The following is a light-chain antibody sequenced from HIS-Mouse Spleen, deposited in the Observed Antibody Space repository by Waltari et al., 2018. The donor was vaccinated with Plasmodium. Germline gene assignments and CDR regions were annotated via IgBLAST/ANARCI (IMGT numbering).Light chain of an antibody. CDR1: SSDVGGYNY. CDR3: SSYAGSNNLV. Sequence: QSALTQPPSASGSPGQSVTISCTGTSSDVGGYNYVSWYQQHPGNAPKLMIYEVSKRPSGVPDRVSGSKSGNTASLTVSGRQAEDEADYYGSSYAGSNNLVFGGGTKLTVL. CDR2: EVS. V-gene: IGLV2-8*01. J-gene: IGLJ2*01.